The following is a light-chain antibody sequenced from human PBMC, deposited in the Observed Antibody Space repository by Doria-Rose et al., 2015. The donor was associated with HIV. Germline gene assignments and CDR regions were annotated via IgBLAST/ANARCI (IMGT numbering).Light chain of an antibody. CDR2: EVS. CDR1: SSDVGGYNY. Sequence: QSVLIQPASVSGSPGQSITISCTGTSSDVGGYNYVSWYQQHPGTAPKLVIYEVSNRPSGVSNRISGSKSGNAASLTISGLQAEDEADYHCCSYFSGSKFVVVGGGTKLTVL. V-gene: IGLV2-14*01. J-gene: IGLJ2*01. CDR3: CSYFSGSKFVV.